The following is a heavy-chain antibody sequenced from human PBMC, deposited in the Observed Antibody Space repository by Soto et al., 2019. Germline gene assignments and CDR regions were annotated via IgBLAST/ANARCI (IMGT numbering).Heavy chain of an antibody. Sequence: QVQLQQWGAGLLKPSETLSLTCAVYGGSFSGYYWSWIRQPPGKGLEWIGEINHSGSTNYNPSLKSRVTISVDTSKNQFSLKLSSVTAADTAVYYCARSCYYDFWSGYYWAPFDYWGQGTLVTVSS. D-gene: IGHD3-3*01. J-gene: IGHJ4*02. CDR3: ARSCYYDFWSGYYWAPFDY. CDR2: INHSGST. V-gene: IGHV4-34*01. CDR1: GGSFSGYY.